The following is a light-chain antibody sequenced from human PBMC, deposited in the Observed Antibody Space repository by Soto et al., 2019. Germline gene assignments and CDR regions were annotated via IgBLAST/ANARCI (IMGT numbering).Light chain of an antibody. J-gene: IGKJ4*01. Sequence: DIVMTQSPDSLAVSLGERATINCKSSQSVSSSYLAWYQQKPGQAPRLLIYGASRRATGFPDRFSGSGSGTDFTLTISRLEPEDFAVYYCQQYGSSPLTFGGGTKVEIK. CDR1: QSVSSSY. CDR2: GAS. CDR3: QQYGSSPLT. V-gene: IGKV3-20*01.